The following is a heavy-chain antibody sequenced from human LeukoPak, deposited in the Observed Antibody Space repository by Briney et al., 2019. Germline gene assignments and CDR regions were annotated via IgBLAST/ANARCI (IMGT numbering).Heavy chain of an antibody. CDR2: INPNSGGT. D-gene: IGHD3-22*01. V-gene: IGHV1-2*02. Sequence: ASVKVSCKASGYTFTGYYMHWVRQAPGQGLEWMGWINPNSGGTNYAQKFQGRVTMTRDTSISTAYMELSRLRSDDTAVCYCARVPPNYDSSGYCDYWGQGTLVTVSP. CDR3: ARVPPNYDSSGYCDY. CDR1: GYTFTGYY. J-gene: IGHJ4*02.